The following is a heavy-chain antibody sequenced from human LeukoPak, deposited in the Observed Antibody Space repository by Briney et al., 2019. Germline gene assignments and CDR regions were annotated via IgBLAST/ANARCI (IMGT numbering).Heavy chain of an antibody. D-gene: IGHD3-22*01. CDR1: GYSFTSYW. J-gene: IGHJ4*02. CDR3: ARTPTSITTSYYFDY. Sequence: GESLKISCKGSGYSFTSYWIGWVRQMPGKGLEWMGIFYPGDSDTRYSPSFQGQVTISADKSISTAYLQWSSLKASDTAMYYCARTPTSITTSYYFDYWGQGTLVTVSS. V-gene: IGHV5-51*01. CDR2: FYPGDSDT.